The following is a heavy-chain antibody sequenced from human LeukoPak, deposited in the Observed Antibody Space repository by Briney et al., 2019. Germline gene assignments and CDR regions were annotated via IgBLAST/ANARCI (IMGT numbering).Heavy chain of an antibody. D-gene: IGHD4-17*01. Sequence: PGGSLRLSCAASGFTVSSNYMSWVRQAPGKGLEWVSVIYSGGSTYYADSVKGRFTISRDNSKNTLYLQMNSLRAEDTAVYYCARGEYGDYPDYWGQGTLVTVSS. J-gene: IGHJ4*02. CDR1: GFTVSSNY. V-gene: IGHV3-66*02. CDR2: IYSGGST. CDR3: ARGEYGDYPDY.